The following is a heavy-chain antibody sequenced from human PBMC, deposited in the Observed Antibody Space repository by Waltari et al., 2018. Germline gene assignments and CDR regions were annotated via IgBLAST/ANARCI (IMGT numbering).Heavy chain of an antibody. D-gene: IGHD3-22*01. J-gene: IGHJ6*03. Sequence: QVQLVQSGAEVKKPGSSVKVSCKASGGTFSSYAISWVRQAPGQGLEWMGGIIPILGIANYAQKFQGRVTSTADKSTSTAYMELSSLRSEDTAVYYCARDADDSSGYRVSYYYYYMDVWGKGTTVTVSS. CDR2: IIPILGIA. CDR1: GGTFSSYA. CDR3: ARDADDSSGYRVSYYYYYMDV. V-gene: IGHV1-69*10.